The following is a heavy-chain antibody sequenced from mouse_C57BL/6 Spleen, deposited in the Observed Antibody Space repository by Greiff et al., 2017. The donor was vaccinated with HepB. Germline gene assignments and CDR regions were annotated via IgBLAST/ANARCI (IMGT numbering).Heavy chain of an antibody. CDR1: GFTFSSYA. D-gene: IGHD4-1*01. V-gene: IGHV5-4*01. CDR2: ISDGGSYT. J-gene: IGHJ1*03. Sequence: EVQRVESGGGLVKPGGSLKLSCAASGFTFSSYAMSWVRQTPEKRLEWVATISDGGSYTYYPDNVKGRFTISRDNAKNNLYLQMSHLKSEDTAMYYCARDRGTNWDVCWYFDVWGTGTTVTVSS. CDR3: ARDRGTNWDVCWYFDV.